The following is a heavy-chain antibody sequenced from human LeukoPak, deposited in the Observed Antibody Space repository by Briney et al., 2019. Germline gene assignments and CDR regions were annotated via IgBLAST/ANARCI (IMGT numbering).Heavy chain of an antibody. J-gene: IGHJ4*02. V-gene: IGHV1-8*01. D-gene: IGHD6-19*01. Sequence: ASVKVSCKASGYTFTIYDINWVRQATGQGLEWMGWMNPNSGNTGYAQKFQGRVTMTRNTSISTAYMELSSLRSEDTAVYYCARQLSVAGSLGLVYWGQGTLVTVSS. CDR1: GYTFTIYD. CDR2: MNPNSGNT. CDR3: ARQLSVAGSLGLVY.